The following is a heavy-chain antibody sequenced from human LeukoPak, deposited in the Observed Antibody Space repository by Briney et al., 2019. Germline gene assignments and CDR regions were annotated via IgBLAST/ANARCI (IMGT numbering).Heavy chain of an antibody. CDR3: ARWITTQGTFDI. Sequence: KHSETLSLTCTVSGSSISTYYWNWLRQPAGKGLEWIGRIYTSGSTNYNASLKSRVTLSLDTSKDQFSLKLTSVTAADTAVYYCARWITTQGTFDIWAQGTMVTVSS. CDR2: IYTSGST. D-gene: IGHD1-1*01. CDR1: GSSISTYY. V-gene: IGHV4-4*07. J-gene: IGHJ3*02.